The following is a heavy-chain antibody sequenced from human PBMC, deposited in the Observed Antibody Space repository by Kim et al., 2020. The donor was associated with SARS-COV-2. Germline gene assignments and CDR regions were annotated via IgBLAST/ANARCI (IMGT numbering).Heavy chain of an antibody. J-gene: IGHJ4*02. V-gene: IGHV3-30*18. CDR3: AKAVLYRSPLDY. CDR1: GFTFSSYG. Sequence: GGSLRLSCAASGFTFSSYGMHWVRQAPGKGLEWVAVISYDGSNKYYADSVKGRFTISRDNSKNTLYLQMNSLRAEDTAVYYCAKAVLYRSPLDYWGQGTLVTVSS. CDR2: ISYDGSNK.